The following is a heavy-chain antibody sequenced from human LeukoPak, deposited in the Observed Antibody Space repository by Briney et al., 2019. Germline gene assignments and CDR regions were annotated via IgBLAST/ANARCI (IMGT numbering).Heavy chain of an antibody. J-gene: IGHJ4*01. D-gene: IGHD6-25*01. CDR3: ARVGSRGYHFDY. Sequence: GGTEILSCAASGFTFSDYYMIWLPQAPGKGLVGVSHINGSSTYTKHGDSVNRRFTISRDNANNSLYLQMNSLTAEDTAVFYCARVGSRGYHFDYWDQG. V-gene: IGHV3-11*06. CDR1: GFTFSDYY. CDR2: INGSSTYT.